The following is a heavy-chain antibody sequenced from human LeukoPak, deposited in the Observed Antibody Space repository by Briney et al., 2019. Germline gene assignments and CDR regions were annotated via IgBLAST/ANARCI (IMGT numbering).Heavy chain of an antibody. D-gene: IGHD1-7*01. CDR3: ARGAAGWNYHYYYYMDV. CDR1: GYTFTSYD. V-gene: IGHV1-8*03. Sequence: GASVKVSCTASGYTFTSYDINWVRRATGQGLEWMGWMNPNSGNTGYAQKFQGRVTITRNTSISTAYMELSSLRSEDTAVYYCARGAAGWNYHYYYYMDVWGKGTTVTVSS. CDR2: MNPNSGNT. J-gene: IGHJ6*03.